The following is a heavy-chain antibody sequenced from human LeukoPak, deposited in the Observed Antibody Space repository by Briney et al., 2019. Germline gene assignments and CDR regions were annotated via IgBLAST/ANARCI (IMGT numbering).Heavy chain of an antibody. CDR3: ARDLGYSYGYWYFDY. J-gene: IGHJ4*02. CDR2: ISAYNGNT. Sequence: ASVKVSCKASGYTFTSYGISWVRQAPGQGLEWMGWISAYNGNTNYAQKLQGRVTMTTDTSTSTAYMELRSLGSDDTAVYYCARDLGYSYGYWYFDYWGQGTLVTVSS. D-gene: IGHD5-18*01. CDR1: GYTFTSYG. V-gene: IGHV1-18*04.